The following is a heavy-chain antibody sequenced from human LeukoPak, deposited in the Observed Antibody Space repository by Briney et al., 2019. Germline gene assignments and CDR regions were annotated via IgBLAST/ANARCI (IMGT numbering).Heavy chain of an antibody. CDR3: ARGWDDVLRYFDLRLPIIRPYFDY. Sequence: ASVKVSCTASGYTFTSYAMNWVRQAPGQGLERMGWINTNTGNPTYAQGFTGRFVFSLDTSVSTAYLQISSLKAEDTAVYYCARGWDDVLRYFDLRLPIIRPYFDYWGQGTLVTVSS. D-gene: IGHD3-9*01. CDR1: GYTFTSYA. J-gene: IGHJ4*02. CDR2: INTNTGNP. V-gene: IGHV7-4-1*02.